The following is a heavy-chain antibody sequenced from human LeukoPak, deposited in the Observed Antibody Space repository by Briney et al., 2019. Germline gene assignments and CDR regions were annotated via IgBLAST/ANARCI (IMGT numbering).Heavy chain of an antibody. J-gene: IGHJ4*02. CDR2: IHYSGST. Sequence: SETLSLTCTVSGGSISSYYWSWIRQPPGKGLEWIGYIHYSGSTNYNPSLKSRVTISVDTSKNQFSLKLSSVTAADTAVYYCARRRGYSGYPNYFDYWGQGTLVTVSS. CDR1: GGSISSYY. D-gene: IGHD5-12*01. CDR3: ARRRGYSGYPNYFDY. V-gene: IGHV4-59*12.